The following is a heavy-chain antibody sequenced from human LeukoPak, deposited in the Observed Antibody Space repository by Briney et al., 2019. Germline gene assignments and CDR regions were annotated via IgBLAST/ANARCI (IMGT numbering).Heavy chain of an antibody. Sequence: PSETLSLTCTVAGDSISTSRYYWGWLRQPPGKGLQWIGSIFSTGSTYYNPSLKSRVTISIDTSKNHFSLRLNSVTAADTAVYYCARHLLWFGELSYFDYWGQGTLVTVSS. CDR3: ARHLLWFGELSYFDY. CDR1: GDSISTSRYY. CDR2: IFSTGST. D-gene: IGHD3-10*01. V-gene: IGHV4-39*01. J-gene: IGHJ4*02.